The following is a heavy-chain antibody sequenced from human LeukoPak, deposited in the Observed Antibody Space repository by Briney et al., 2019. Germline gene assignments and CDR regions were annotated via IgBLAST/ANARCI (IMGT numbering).Heavy chain of an antibody. D-gene: IGHD1-26*01. J-gene: IGHJ4*02. CDR3: AKVPIVGATIGYFDF. CDR2: LSGGGGST. Sequence: GGSLRLSCAASGFTFSNYAMNWARQAPGKGLEWVSGLSGGGGSTSYADSVKGRFTISRDNSKNTLFLQMNSLRAEDTAVYFCAKVPIVGATIGYFDFWGQGTLVTVSS. V-gene: IGHV3-23*01. CDR1: GFTFSNYA.